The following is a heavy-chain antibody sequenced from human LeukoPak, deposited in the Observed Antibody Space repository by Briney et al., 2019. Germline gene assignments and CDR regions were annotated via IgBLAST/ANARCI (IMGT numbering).Heavy chain of an antibody. Sequence: PSETLSLTCTVSGGSISSSSYYWGWIRQPPGKGLEWIGSIYYSGSTYYNPSLKSRVTISVDTSKNQFSLKLSSVTAADTAVYYCASLRSDAFDIWGQGTMVTVSS. CDR1: GGSISSSSYY. CDR3: ASLRSDAFDI. D-gene: IGHD5/OR15-5a*01. J-gene: IGHJ3*02. V-gene: IGHV4-39*07. CDR2: IYYSGST.